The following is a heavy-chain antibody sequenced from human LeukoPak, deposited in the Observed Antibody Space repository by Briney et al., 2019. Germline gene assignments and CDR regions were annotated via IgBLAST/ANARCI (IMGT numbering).Heavy chain of an antibody. CDR2: IRYDGSNK. CDR1: GFTFSGYG. V-gene: IGHV3-30*02. J-gene: IGHJ4*02. Sequence: GGSLRLSCAASGFTFSGYGMHWVRQAPGKGLEWVAFIRYDGSNKYYADSVKGRFTISRDNSKNTLYLQMNSLRAEDTAVYYCAKARELLDPPFDYWGQGTLVTVSS. D-gene: IGHD1-26*01. CDR3: AKARELLDPPFDY.